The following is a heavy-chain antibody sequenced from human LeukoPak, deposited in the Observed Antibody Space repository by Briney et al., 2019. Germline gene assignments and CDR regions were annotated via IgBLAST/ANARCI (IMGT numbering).Heavy chain of an antibody. J-gene: IGHJ4*02. D-gene: IGHD1-26*01. V-gene: IGHV4-39*07. Sequence: SETLSLTCTVSGGSISSSSYYWGWIRQPPGKGLEWIGSIYYSGSTYYNPSLKSRVTISVDTSKNQFSLKLSSVTAADTAVYYCAREGTIVGATISYFDYWGQGTLVTVSS. CDR3: AREGTIVGATISYFDY. CDR1: GGSISSSSYY. CDR2: IYYSGST.